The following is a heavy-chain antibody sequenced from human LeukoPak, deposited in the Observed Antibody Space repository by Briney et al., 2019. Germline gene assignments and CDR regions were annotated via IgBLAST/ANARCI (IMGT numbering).Heavy chain of an antibody. CDR2: ISGGGGST. CDR3: AKQLGYCSDGSCYFPY. D-gene: IGHD2-15*01. Sequence: HPGGSLRLSCAASGFTFTSYSMNWVRQAPGKGLEWVSTISGGGGSTYYADSVKGRFTISRGNSKNTLYLQVNSLRAEDTAVYYCAKQLGYCSDGSCYFPYWGQGTLVTVPS. V-gene: IGHV3-23*01. J-gene: IGHJ4*02. CDR1: GFTFTSYS.